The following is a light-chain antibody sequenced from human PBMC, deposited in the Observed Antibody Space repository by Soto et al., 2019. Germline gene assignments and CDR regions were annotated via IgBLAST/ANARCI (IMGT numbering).Light chain of an antibody. Sequence: EIVMTQSPDSLPVSLGGRATINCKSSQSVLYSSNNKNYLAWYQQKPGQPPKLLIYWASTRESGVPDRFSGSGSGTDFTLTISSLQAEDVAVYYCQQYYSTPYTFGQGTKLEIK. V-gene: IGKV4-1*01. CDR2: WAS. J-gene: IGKJ2*01. CDR3: QQYYSTPYT. CDR1: QSVLYSSNNKNY.